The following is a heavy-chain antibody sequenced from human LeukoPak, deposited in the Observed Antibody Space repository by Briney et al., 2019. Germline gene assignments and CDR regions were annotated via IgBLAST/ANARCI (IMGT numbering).Heavy chain of an antibody. J-gene: IGHJ6*02. CDR2: IKQDGSEK. Sequence: GGSLRLSCAASGFTFSSYWMSWVRQAPGKGLEWVANIKQDGSEKYYVDSVKGRFTISRDNAKNSLYLQMNSLRAEDTAVYYCARDYDLLYYGMDVWGQGTMVTVSS. V-gene: IGHV3-7*01. CDR3: ARDYDLLYYGMDV. D-gene: IGHD3-3*01. CDR1: GFTFSSYW.